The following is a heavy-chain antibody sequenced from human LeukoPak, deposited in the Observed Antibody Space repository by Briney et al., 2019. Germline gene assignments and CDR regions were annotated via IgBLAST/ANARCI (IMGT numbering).Heavy chain of an antibody. J-gene: IGHJ4*02. CDR3: ARSDIAAAGAPFDY. D-gene: IGHD6-13*01. Sequence: SETLSLTCAVYGGSFRGYYWGWIRQPPGKGLEWIGEINHSGSTNYNPSLKSRVTISVDTSKNQFSLKLSSVTAADTAVYYWARSDIAAAGAPFDYWGQGTLVTVSS. CDR2: INHSGST. V-gene: IGHV4-34*01. CDR1: GGSFRGYY.